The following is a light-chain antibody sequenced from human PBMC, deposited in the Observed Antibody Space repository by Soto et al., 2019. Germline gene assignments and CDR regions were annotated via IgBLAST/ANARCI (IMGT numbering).Light chain of an antibody. CDR2: EVS. V-gene: IGLV2-8*01. CDR3: SSYAGSSNLGV. CDR1: SSDVGGYNY. J-gene: IGLJ2*01. Sequence: QSALTQPPSASGSPGQSVTISCTGTSSDVGGYNYVSWYQQHPARAPKLMIYEVSKRPSGVPDRFSGSKSGNTASLTVSGLQPEDEADYYCSSYAGSSNLGVFGGGTKVTVL.